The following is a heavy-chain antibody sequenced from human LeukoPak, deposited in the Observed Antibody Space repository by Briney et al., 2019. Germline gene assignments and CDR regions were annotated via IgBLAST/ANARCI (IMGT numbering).Heavy chain of an antibody. D-gene: IGHD2-2*01. Sequence: PSETLSLTCTVTGGSISSYYWSWIRQPPGKGLEWIGYIYYSGSTNYYPSLKSRVTISVDTSKNQFSLKLSSVTAADTAVYYCARDQRSTSCYDYWGQGTLVTVSS. CDR1: GGSISSYY. J-gene: IGHJ4*02. CDR3: ARDQRSTSCYDY. V-gene: IGHV4-59*01. CDR2: IYYSGST.